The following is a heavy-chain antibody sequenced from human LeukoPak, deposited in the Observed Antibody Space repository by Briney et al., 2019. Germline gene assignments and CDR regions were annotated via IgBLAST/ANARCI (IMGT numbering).Heavy chain of an antibody. CDR1: GYTFTSYG. CDR2: ISGYNGNT. Sequence: ASVKVSCTASGYTFTSYGLTWVRQAPGQGLEWMGWISGYNGNTNYAQKLQGRVTMTTDTSTSTAYMELRSLRSDDTAVYYCARDFRGSGSLFDPWGQGTLVTVPS. J-gene: IGHJ5*02. D-gene: IGHD3-10*01. V-gene: IGHV1-18*01. CDR3: ARDFRGSGSLFDP.